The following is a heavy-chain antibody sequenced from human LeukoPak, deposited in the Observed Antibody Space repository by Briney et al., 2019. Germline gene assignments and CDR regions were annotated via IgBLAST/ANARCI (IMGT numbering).Heavy chain of an antibody. D-gene: IGHD3-16*01. Sequence: ASVKVSCKASGYTFTSYGIHWVRQAPGQGLEWMGMISTYNGNTNHAQKLQARVTMTTDTSTSTAYMELNSLRTDDTAVYYCARVGLGNAFDIWGQGTMVTVSS. CDR3: ARVGLGNAFDI. CDR2: ISTYNGNT. J-gene: IGHJ3*02. CDR1: GYTFTSYG. V-gene: IGHV1-18*01.